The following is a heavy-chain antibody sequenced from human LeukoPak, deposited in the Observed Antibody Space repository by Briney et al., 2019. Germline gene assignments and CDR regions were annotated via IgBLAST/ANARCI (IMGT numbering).Heavy chain of an antibody. J-gene: IGHJ3*02. CDR2: IWYDGSNK. CDR3: AVEYNSSPYAFDI. CDR1: GFTFSAYG. D-gene: IGHD2/OR15-2a*01. V-gene: IGHV3-33*01. Sequence: PGRSLRLSCAASGFTFSAYGIHWVRQAPGKGLEWVAVIWYDGSNKYYADSVKGRFTISRDNSKNTLYLQMNSLRVEDTAVYYCAVEYNSSPYAFDIWGQGTKVTVSP.